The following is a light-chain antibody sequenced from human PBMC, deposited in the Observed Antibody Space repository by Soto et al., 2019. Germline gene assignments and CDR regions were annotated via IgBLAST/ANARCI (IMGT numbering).Light chain of an antibody. CDR1: QSIASF. CDR3: LQDYSPLLA. V-gene: IGKV1-39*01. J-gene: IGKJ4*01. CDR2: DTS. Sequence: DIQMTQSPSTLSASVGDRVTITCRASQSIASFLNWLQLKPGKAPKLLISDTSTLQSGVPSRFSGGGSGTEFTLTIRSLQPEDSALYFCLQDYSPLLAFGAGTRVEIK.